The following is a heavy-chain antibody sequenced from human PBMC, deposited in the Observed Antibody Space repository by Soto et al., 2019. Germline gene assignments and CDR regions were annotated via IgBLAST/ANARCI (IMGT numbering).Heavy chain of an antibody. CDR1: GFTFSSYA. Sequence: EVQLLESGGGLVQPGGSLRLSCAASGFTFSSYAMSWVRQAPGKGLEWVSAISGSGDSTYYADSVKGRFAISRDNSKNTLHLQMNSLRVEGTAVYYCAKAAGGSADGAGDYWGQGPLVTVSS. V-gene: IGHV3-23*01. CDR2: ISGSGDST. CDR3: AKAAGGSADGAGDY. D-gene: IGHD3-16*01. J-gene: IGHJ4*02.